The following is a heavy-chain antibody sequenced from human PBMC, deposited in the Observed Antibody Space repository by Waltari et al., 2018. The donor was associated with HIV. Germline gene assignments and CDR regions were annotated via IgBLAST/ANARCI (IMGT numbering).Heavy chain of an antibody. CDR3: ARGVAFGGYYYGMDV. J-gene: IGHJ6*02. Sequence: QVQLQESGPGLVKPSETLSLTCTVSGGSISSYYWSWLRQPPGKGLGWIGYTYYSGSTNSNPSPKRRVTISVDTSKHQFSLKLGSLTAADTAVYYCARGVAFGGYYYGMDVWGQGTTVTVSS. CDR1: GGSISSYY. CDR2: TYYSGST. D-gene: IGHD2-21*01. V-gene: IGHV4-59*01.